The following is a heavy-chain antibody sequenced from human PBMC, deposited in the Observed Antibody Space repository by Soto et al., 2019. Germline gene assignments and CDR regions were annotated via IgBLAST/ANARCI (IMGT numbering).Heavy chain of an antibody. CDR1: GFTFSDYY. D-gene: IGHD2-2*03. V-gene: IGHV3-11*01. CDR3: ARYSGYWSSDYSAFDI. J-gene: IGHJ3*02. Sequence: GGSLRLSCAASGFTFSDYYMSWIRQAPGKGLEWVSYISSSGSTIYYADSVKGRFTISRDNAENSLYLQMNSLRAEDTAVYYCARYSGYWSSDYSAFDIWGQGTMVTVSS. CDR2: ISSSGSTI.